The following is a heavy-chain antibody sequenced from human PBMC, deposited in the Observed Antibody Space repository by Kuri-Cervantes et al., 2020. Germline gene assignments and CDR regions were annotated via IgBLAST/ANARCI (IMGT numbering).Heavy chain of an antibody. CDR2: IYTSGTT. D-gene: IGHD6-19*01. CDR1: GGSISSGSYY. CDR3: ASSAEQWLVHRDAFDI. J-gene: IGHJ3*02. V-gene: IGHV4-61*02. Sequence: TLSLTCTVCGGSISSGSYYWSWIRQPAGKGLEWIGRIYTSGTTNYNPSLKSRLTISVDTSKNQLSLKLSSVTAADTAVYYCASSAEQWLVHRDAFDIWGQGTMVTVSS.